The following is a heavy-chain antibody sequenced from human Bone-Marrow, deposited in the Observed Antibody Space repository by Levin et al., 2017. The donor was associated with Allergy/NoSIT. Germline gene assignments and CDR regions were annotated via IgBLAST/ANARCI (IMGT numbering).Heavy chain of an antibody. CDR1: GGSISSYY. Sequence: SETLSLTCTVSGGSISSYYWSWIRQPPGKGLEWIGYIYYSGSTNYNPSLKSRVTISVDTSKNQFSLKLSSVTAADTAVYYCARGQNYGSSFDYWGQGTLVTVSS. CDR2: IYYSGST. V-gene: IGHV4-59*01. J-gene: IGHJ4*02. D-gene: IGHD4-17*01. CDR3: ARGQNYGSSFDY.